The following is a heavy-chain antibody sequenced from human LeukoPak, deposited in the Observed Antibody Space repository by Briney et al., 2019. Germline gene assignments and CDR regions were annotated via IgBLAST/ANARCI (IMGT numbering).Heavy chain of an antibody. D-gene: IGHD3-3*01. CDR1: GGSFSGYY. V-gene: IGHV4-34*01. CDR3: ARGRRTPQNYDFWSGYRAYYFDY. J-gene: IGHJ4*02. Sequence: PSETLSLTCAVYGGSFSGYYWSWIRQPPGKGLEWIGEINHSGSTNYNTSLKSRVTISVDTPKNQFSLKLSYVTAADTAVYYCARGRRTPQNYDFWSGYRAYYFDYWGKGTLVTVSS. CDR2: INHSGST.